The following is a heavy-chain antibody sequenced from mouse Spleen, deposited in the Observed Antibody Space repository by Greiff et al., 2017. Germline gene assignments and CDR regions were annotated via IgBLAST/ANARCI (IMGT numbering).Heavy chain of an antibody. V-gene: IGHV1-39*01. CDR3: ARAKSSYYYGSSYWYFDV. CDR1: GYSFTDYN. CDR2: INPNYGTT. J-gene: IGHJ1*01. Sequence: EVQLQQSGPELVKPGASVKISCKASGYSFTDYNMNWVKQINGKSLEWIGVINPNYGTTSYNQKFKGKATLTVDQSSSTAYMQLNSLTSEDSAVYYCARAKSSYYYGSSYWYFDVWGAGTTVTVSS. D-gene: IGHD1-1*01.